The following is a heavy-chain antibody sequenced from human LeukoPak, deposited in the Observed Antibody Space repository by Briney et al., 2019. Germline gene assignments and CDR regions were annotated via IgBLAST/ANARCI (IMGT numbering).Heavy chain of an antibody. CDR1: GFTFDDYG. V-gene: IGHV3-20*04. CDR3: ARVGLRYYFDY. Sequence: GGSLRLPCAASGFTFDDYGMSWVRQAPGKGLEWVSGINWNGGSTGYADSVKGRFTISRDNAKNSLYLQMNSLRAEDTALYYCARVGLRYYFDYWGQGTLVTVSS. J-gene: IGHJ4*02. CDR2: INWNGGST.